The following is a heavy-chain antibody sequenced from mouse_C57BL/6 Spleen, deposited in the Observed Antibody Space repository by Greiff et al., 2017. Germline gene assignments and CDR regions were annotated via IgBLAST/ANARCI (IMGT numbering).Heavy chain of an antibody. CDR1: GFTFSSYG. V-gene: IGHV5-6*01. D-gene: IGHD1-1*01. CDR3: ARLEDTGYFDY. Sequence: EVMLVESGGDLVKPGGSLKLSCAASGFTFSSYGMSWVRQTPDKRLEWVATISSGGSYTYYPDSVKGRFTISRDNAKNTLYLQMSSLKSEDTAMYYCARLEDTGYFDYWGQGTTLTVSS. J-gene: IGHJ2*01. CDR2: ISSGGSYT.